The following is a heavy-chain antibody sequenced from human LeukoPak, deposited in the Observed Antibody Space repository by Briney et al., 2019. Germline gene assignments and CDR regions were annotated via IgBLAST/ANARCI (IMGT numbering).Heavy chain of an antibody. CDR3: AIAYNFYDSRGEYLGYDVDC. J-gene: IGHJ4*02. Sequence: ASVKAPSKPLGSPLISIVLPGWRRAPGQRLEWMGWSNAGNGNTKYSQEFQGRVTITRDTTSRTAYMELSSLRSGDMAVYYCAIAYNFYDSRGEYLGYDVDCWGQGTLVTVSS. V-gene: IGHV1-3*02. CDR2: SNAGNGNT. CDR1: GSPLISIV. D-gene: IGHD3-22*01.